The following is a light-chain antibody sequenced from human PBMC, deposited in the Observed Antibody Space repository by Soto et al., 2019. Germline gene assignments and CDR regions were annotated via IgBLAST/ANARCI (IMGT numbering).Light chain of an antibody. CDR2: ASS. Sequence: DIQLTQSPSFLSASVGDGVTITCRASQGISSYLAWYQQTPGKAPKLLIYASSTLQSGVPSRFSGSGSGTEFTLTISSLQPEDFATYYCQQYYSYRTFGQGTKVEIK. V-gene: IGKV1-9*01. J-gene: IGKJ1*01. CDR3: QQYYSYRT. CDR1: QGISSY.